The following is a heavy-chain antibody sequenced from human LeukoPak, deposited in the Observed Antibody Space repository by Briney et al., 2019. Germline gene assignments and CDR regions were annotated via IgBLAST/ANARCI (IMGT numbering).Heavy chain of an antibody. V-gene: IGHV3-23*01. CDR3: ATYGSGSYYRKAFDY. D-gene: IGHD3-10*01. CDR2: ISGSGGTT. J-gene: IGHJ4*02. CDR1: GFTFSSYA. Sequence: GGSLRLSCAASGFTFSSYAMSWVRQAPGKGLEWVSGISGSGGTTYYADSVKGRLTISRDNSKSTLYLQMNGLRAEDTAVYYCATYGSGSYYRKAFDYWGQGTLVTVSS.